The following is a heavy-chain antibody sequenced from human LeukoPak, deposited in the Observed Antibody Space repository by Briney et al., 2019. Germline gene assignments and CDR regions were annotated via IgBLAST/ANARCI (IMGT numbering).Heavy chain of an antibody. CDR2: IKPDGSEK. D-gene: IGHD2-15*01. V-gene: IGHV3-7*01. J-gene: IGHJ3*02. CDR1: GFTFSNYW. Sequence: PGGSLRLSCAASGFTFSNYWMNWVRQAPGKGLEWVANIKPDGSEKYYVDSVKGRFAISRDNAKNSLYLQMNSLRAEDTAVYYCARDGYCSGGSCLPDAFDIWGQGTMVTVSS. CDR3: ARDGYCSGGSCLPDAFDI.